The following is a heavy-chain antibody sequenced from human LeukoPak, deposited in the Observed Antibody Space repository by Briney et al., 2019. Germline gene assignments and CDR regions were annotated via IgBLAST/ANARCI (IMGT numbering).Heavy chain of an antibody. Sequence: PGRSLSPSCAAAGFSLSLLALRSARHAPGEGLGWQPVVPYDGSSTFYAAAVKGRFTISRDNSKITLSLQMASLRPEDTSVYFCARDSGYGGSLLGDYFESWGQGTLVTVSS. D-gene: IGHD4-23*01. CDR3: ARDSGYGGSLLGDYFES. J-gene: IGHJ4*02. CDR1: GFSLSLLA. CDR2: VPYDGSST. V-gene: IGHV3-30*04.